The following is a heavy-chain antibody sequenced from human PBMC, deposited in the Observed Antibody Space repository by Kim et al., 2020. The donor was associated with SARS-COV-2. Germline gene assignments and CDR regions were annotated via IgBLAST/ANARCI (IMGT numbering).Heavy chain of an antibody. CDR1: GYTFTGYY. CDR2: INPNSGGT. V-gene: IGHV1-2*05. D-gene: IGHD2-21*02. J-gene: IGHJ4*02. CDR3: ARELAYCGGDCYSVFDY. Sequence: ASVKVSCKASGYTFTGYYMHWVRQAPGQGLEWMGRINPNSGGTNYAQKFQGRVTMTRDTSISTAYMELSRLRSDDTVVYYCARELAYCGGDCYSVFDYWGQGTLVTISS.